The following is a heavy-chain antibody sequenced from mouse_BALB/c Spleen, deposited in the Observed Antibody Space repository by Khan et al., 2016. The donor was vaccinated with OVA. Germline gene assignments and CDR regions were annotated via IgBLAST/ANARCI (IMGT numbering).Heavy chain of an antibody. CDR2: ISYSVST. V-gene: IGHV3-2*02. Sequence: EVQLQESGPGLVKPSQSLSLTCTVTGYSITSDYAWNWIRQFPGNKLEWMGYISYSVSTTYNPSLKSRISITRDTSKDQFFLQLKSVTSEDTATYYCASELGRYYALDYWGQGTSVTVSS. J-gene: IGHJ4*01. D-gene: IGHD4-1*01. CDR1: GYSITSDYA. CDR3: ASELGRYYALDY.